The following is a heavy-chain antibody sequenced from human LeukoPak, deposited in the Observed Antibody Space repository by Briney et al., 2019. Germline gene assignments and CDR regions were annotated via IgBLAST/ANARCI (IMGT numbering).Heavy chain of an antibody. D-gene: IGHD3-16*01. CDR3: TRASYDYIWGTWDPFDY. V-gene: IGHV3-7*03. CDR2: IKGDGSES. CDR1: GFTFSNHW. Sequence: SLPLSCATSGFTFSNHWLILVLQPPAPGLEWVANIKGDGSESNYVDSVKGRLTISRHNAKKSLYLQMNSLRVEDTAVYHCTRASYDYIWGTWDPFDYWGQGILVTVSS. J-gene: IGHJ4*02.